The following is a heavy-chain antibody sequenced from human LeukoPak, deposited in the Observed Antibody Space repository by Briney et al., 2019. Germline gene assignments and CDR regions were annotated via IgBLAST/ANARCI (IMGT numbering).Heavy chain of an antibody. D-gene: IGHD3-22*01. CDR1: GGSISSYY. J-gene: IGHJ4*02. Sequence: SETLSLTCTVSGGSISSYYWSWIRQPPGKGLEWIGYIYYSGSTNYNPSLKSRVTISVDTSKNQFSLKLSSVTAADTAVYYCARVPRYDYDSSGYPDYWGQGTLVTVSS. CDR2: IYYSGST. CDR3: ARVPRYDYDSSGYPDY. V-gene: IGHV4-59*01.